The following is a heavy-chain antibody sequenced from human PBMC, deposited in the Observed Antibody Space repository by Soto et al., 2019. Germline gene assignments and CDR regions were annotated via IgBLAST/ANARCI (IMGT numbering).Heavy chain of an antibody. D-gene: IGHD2-8*01. J-gene: IGHJ3*01. Sequence: EVQLLESGGGLVQPGGSLRLSCAASGFTFSSYAMSWVRQAPGMGLEWVSTIGGSGGSTYYGDSVKGRFTISRDSSRNTLSLQMSSLRAEDTAVYYCAKGLTNWASTRGGGNAFDLWGQGTRVTVSS. V-gene: IGHV3-23*01. CDR2: IGGSGGST. CDR3: AKGLTNWASTRGGGNAFDL. CDR1: GFTFSSYA.